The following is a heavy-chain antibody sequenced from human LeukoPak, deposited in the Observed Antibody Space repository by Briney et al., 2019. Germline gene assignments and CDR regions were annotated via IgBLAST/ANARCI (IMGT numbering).Heavy chain of an antibody. CDR3: ARGYGDSDDAFDM. CDR2: IRSKANSYAT. Sequence: QPGGSLRLSCAASGFTFSGSAMHWVRQASGKGLEWVGRIRSKANSYATAYAASVKGRFTISRDDSKNTAYLQMNSLKTEDTAVYYCARGYGDSDDAFDMWGQGTMVTVSS. CDR1: GFTFSGSA. D-gene: IGHD4-17*01. V-gene: IGHV3-73*01. J-gene: IGHJ3*02.